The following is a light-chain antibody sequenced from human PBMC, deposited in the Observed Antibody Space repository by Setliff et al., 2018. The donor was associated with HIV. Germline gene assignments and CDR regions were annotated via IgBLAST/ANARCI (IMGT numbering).Light chain of an antibody. CDR1: SSDIGSSNF. J-gene: IGLJ1*01. Sequence: QSALTQPASVSGSPGQSITISCTGTSSDIGSSNFVSCYQQHPGKAPKVMIYNVDKRPSGVSNRFSGSKSGNTASLTISGLQTEDEADYYCSSYSINNLYVFATGTKV. CDR3: SSYSINNLYV. CDR2: NVD. V-gene: IGLV2-14*03.